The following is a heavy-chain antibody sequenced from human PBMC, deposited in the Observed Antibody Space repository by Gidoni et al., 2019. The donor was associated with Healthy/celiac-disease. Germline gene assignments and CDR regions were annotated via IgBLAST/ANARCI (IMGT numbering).Heavy chain of an antibody. J-gene: IGHJ1*01. D-gene: IGHD3-16*01. CDR3: AKWGLNRGYCQH. CDR1: GFTFSSYA. V-gene: IGHV3-23*01. Sequence: EVQLLESGGGLVKPGGSLRRSCPASGFTFSSYAMSWVRPAPGTGLEWVSAIRGSGGITYYADSVKDRFTSSRDNSKNTLYLQMNSLRAEDTAVYYCAKWGLNRGYCQHWGQGTLVTVSS. CDR2: IRGSGGIT.